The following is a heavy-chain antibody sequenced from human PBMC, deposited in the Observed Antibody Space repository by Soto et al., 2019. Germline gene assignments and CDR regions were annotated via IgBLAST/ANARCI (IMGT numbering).Heavy chain of an antibody. CDR3: AITTTSYGDYYPDSDYYYMDV. D-gene: IGHD4-17*01. CDR2: IYYSGST. CDR1: GGSISSSSYY. V-gene: IGHV4-39*01. J-gene: IGHJ6*03. Sequence: QLQLQESGPGLVKPSETLSLTCTVSGGSISSSSYYWGWIRQPPGKGLEWIGSIYYSGSTYYNPSLKSRVTISVDTSKNQFSLKLSSVTAADTAVYYCAITTTSYGDYYPDSDYYYMDVWGKGTTVTVSS.